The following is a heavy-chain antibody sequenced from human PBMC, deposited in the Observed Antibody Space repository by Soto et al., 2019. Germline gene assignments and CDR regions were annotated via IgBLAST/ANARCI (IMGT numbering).Heavy chain of an antibody. CDR3: ARDHVVRGVDWDY. CDR2: INAGNGNT. Sequence: QVQLVQSGAEVKKPGASVKVSCKASGYTFTSYAMHWVRQAPGQRLEWMGWINAGNGNTKYSQKFQGRVTITRDTAASTAYMELSSLRSEDTAVYYWARDHVVRGVDWDYWGQGTLVTVSS. D-gene: IGHD3-10*01. CDR1: GYTFTSYA. J-gene: IGHJ4*02. V-gene: IGHV1-3*01.